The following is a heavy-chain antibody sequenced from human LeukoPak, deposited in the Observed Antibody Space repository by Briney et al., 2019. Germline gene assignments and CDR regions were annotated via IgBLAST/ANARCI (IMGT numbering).Heavy chain of an antibody. J-gene: IGHJ4*02. V-gene: IGHV1-69*13. Sequence: SVKVSCKASGGTFSSYAISWVRQAPGQGLERMGGIIPIFGTANYAQKFQGRVTITADESTSTAYMELSSLRSDDTAVYYCARDGNYYDSSGYTVFFDSWGQGALVTVSS. D-gene: IGHD3-22*01. CDR2: IIPIFGTA. CDR1: GGTFSSYA. CDR3: ARDGNYYDSSGYTVFFDS.